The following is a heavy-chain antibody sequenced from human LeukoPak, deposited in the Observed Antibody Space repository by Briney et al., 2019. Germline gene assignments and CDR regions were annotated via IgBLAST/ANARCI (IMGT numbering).Heavy chain of an antibody. Sequence: SETLSLTCSVSGGSITGYSWSWIRQTPGKGLEWIGYIYYNGDTHYNPSLNSRLSMSVDTPNKQSSLNLRSVTAADTAVYYCARVNFLSWFDPWGQGTLVTVSS. J-gene: IGHJ5*02. D-gene: IGHD1-7*01. CDR1: GGSITGYS. V-gene: IGHV4-59*01. CDR2: IYYNGDT. CDR3: ARVNFLSWFDP.